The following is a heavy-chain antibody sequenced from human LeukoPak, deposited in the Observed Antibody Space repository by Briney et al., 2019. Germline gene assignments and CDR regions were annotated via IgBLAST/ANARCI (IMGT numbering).Heavy chain of an antibody. CDR2: ISGSGGST. Sequence: GGSLRLSCAASGFTFNAHAMSWVRQAPGKGLEWVSAISGSGGSTYYADSVKGRFTISRDNSKNTLYLQMNSLRAEDTAVYYCAKETNQAVAGALDYWGQGTLVTVSS. CDR1: GFTFNAHA. V-gene: IGHV3-23*01. J-gene: IGHJ4*02. D-gene: IGHD6-19*01. CDR3: AKETNQAVAGALDY.